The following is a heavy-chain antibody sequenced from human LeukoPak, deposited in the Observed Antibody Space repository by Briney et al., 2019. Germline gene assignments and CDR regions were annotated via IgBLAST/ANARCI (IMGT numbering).Heavy chain of an antibody. J-gene: IGHJ6*03. CDR2: IWYDGSNK. CDR1: GFTFSSYG. D-gene: IGHD3-10*01. CDR3: ARGRDYYMDV. V-gene: IGHV3-33*01. Sequence: QPGRSLSLSCAASGFTFSSYGMHWVRQAPGKGLEWVAVIWYDGSNKYYADSVKGRFTISRDNSKNTLYLQMNSLRAEDTAVYYCARGRDYYMDVWGKGTTVTVSS.